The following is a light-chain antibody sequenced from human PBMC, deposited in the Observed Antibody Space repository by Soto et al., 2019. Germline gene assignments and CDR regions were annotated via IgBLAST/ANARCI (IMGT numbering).Light chain of an antibody. V-gene: IGKV3-20*01. CDR1: EGVSSSY. J-gene: IGKJ5*01. Sequence: IVLTQSPGTLAFSPGERGTLSCRASEGVSSSYLAWYQQKPGQAPRLLIYGASTRASGIPDRISGGGSGTDFTLTISRLEPEDSAFYYCQQYGSSVPFTFGQGTRLEIK. CDR2: GAS. CDR3: QQYGSSVPFT.